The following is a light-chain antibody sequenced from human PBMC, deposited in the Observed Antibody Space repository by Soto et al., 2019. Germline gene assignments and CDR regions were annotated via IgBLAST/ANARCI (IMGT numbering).Light chain of an antibody. Sequence: EIVLTQSPGTLSLSQVERATLSFRASQSVGSTYLAWYQQKPGQAPRLLIYDASSRATGIPDRFSGSGSGTDFTLTISRLEPEDFAVYYCQQYGDSPWTFGQGTKVDIK. CDR2: DAS. CDR1: QSVGSTY. V-gene: IGKV3-20*01. CDR3: QQYGDSPWT. J-gene: IGKJ1*01.